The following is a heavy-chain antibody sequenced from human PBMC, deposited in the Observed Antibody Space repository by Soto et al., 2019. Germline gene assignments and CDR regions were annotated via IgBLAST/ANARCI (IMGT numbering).Heavy chain of an antibody. Sequence: QVQLVQSGAEVKKPGASVKVSCKASGYTFTSYAMHWVRQAPGQRLEWMGWINAGNGNTKYSQKFQGRVTITRDTSASTAYMELSSLRSEDTAVYYCARDPRAVAGTRPPHFDYWGQGTLVTVSS. CDR3: ARDPRAVAGTRPPHFDY. CDR2: INAGNGNT. CDR1: GYTFTSYA. J-gene: IGHJ4*02. V-gene: IGHV1-3*01. D-gene: IGHD6-19*01.